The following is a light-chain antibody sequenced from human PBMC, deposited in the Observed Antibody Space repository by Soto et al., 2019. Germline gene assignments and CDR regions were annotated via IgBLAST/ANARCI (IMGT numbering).Light chain of an antibody. CDR1: QSVSSSY. CDR3: QQYGNSPWT. CDR2: GAS. J-gene: IGKJ1*01. V-gene: IGKV3-20*01. Sequence: EIVLTQSPGTLSLSPGERATLSCRASQSVSSSYLAWYQQKPGQAPRLLIYGASSRATGIPDRFSGSGSGTDFTLTISRPEPEDFAVYYCQQYGNSPWTFGQETKVEIK.